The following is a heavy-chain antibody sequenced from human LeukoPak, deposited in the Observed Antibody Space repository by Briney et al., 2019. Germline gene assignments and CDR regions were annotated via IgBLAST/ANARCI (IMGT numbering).Heavy chain of an antibody. CDR3: ARDQEAFDY. V-gene: IGHV1-46*01. Sequence: ASVKVSCKASGYSFTSNYIHWVRQAPGQGLEWMGMIYPRDGSTSYAQKFQGRVTVTRDTSTSTVHMELSGLRSEDTAVYYCARDQEAFDYWGQGILVTVSS. J-gene: IGHJ4*02. CDR1: GYSFTSNY. CDR2: IYPRDGST.